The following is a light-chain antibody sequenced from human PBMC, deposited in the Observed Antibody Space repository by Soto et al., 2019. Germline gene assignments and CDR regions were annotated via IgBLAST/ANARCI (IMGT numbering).Light chain of an antibody. CDR3: QQYNSYSRT. J-gene: IGKJ1*01. CDR2: KAS. CDR1: QSISDW. Sequence: DIQMTQSPSTLSASVGDRVTITCRASQSISDWLAWYQQKPGKAPKLLIYKASSLESGVPSRFSGSGSWTDFTLTISSLQPDDFATYYCQQYNSYSRTFGQGTKVEV. V-gene: IGKV1-5*03.